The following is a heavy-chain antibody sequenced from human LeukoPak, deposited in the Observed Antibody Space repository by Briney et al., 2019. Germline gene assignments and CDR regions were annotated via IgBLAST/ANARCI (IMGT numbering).Heavy chain of an antibody. Sequence: GGSLRLSCAASGFTFSDYDMPWVRQATGKGLEWVSAIGTAGDTYYTGSVKGRFTISRENSKNSFYLQINSLRAGDTAEYYCTPVGKERFGCVYYFDYWGHVTLVTVSS. CDR2: IGTAGDT. CDR1: GFTFSDYD. D-gene: IGHD1-1*01. J-gene: IGHJ4*01. CDR3: TPVGKERFGCVYYFDY. V-gene: IGHV3-13*01.